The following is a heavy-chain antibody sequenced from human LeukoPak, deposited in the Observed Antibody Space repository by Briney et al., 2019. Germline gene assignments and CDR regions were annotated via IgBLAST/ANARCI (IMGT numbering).Heavy chain of an antibody. Sequence: SVKVSCKASGGTFSSYAISWVRQAPGQGLEWMGGIIPIFGTANYAQKFQGRVTITADESTSTAYMELSSLRSEDTAVYYCARDWSYGSGSYYDYWGQGTLVTVSS. CDR1: GGTFSSYA. CDR2: IIPIFGTA. V-gene: IGHV1-69*13. J-gene: IGHJ4*02. CDR3: ARDWSYGSGSYYDY. D-gene: IGHD3-10*01.